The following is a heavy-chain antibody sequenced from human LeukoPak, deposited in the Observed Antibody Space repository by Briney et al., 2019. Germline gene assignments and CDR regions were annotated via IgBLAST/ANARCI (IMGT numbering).Heavy chain of an antibody. Sequence: PSGTLSLTCTVSGGSISSSSYYWGWIRQPPGKGLEWIGSIYYSGSTYYNPSLKSRVAISVDTSKNQFSLKLSSVTAADTAVYYCAREDTAMVTAFDYWGQGTLVTVSS. CDR1: GGSISSSSYY. J-gene: IGHJ4*02. CDR3: AREDTAMVTAFDY. CDR2: IYYSGST. D-gene: IGHD5-18*01. V-gene: IGHV4-39*07.